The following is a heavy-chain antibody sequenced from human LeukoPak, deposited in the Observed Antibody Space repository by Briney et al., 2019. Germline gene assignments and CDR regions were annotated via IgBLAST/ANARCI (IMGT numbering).Heavy chain of an antibody. J-gene: IGHJ4*02. Sequence: ASVKVSCKASGYTFTVYYMHWVRQAPGQGLEWMGWINPNSGGTNYAQKFQGRVTMTRDTSISTAYMELSRLRSDDTAVYYCASQRVWFGDTRGYFDYWGQGTLVTVSS. CDR3: ASQRVWFGDTRGYFDY. V-gene: IGHV1-2*02. CDR2: INPNSGGT. CDR1: GYTFTVYY. D-gene: IGHD3-10*01.